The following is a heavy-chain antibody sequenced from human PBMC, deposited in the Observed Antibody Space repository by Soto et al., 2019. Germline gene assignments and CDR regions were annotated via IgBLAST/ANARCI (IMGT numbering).Heavy chain of an antibody. D-gene: IGHD3-22*01. Sequence: QVQLVQSGAEVQKPGASVKVSCKASGYTFISNWIHWVRQAPGQGLQWMGVINPSGGITVYAQMFQGRVTMTRDTSTATVYMELSSLRSEDTAVYYCVRDHSVTTSGYSYWWFDPWGQGTLVAVSS. CDR1: GYTFISNW. CDR2: INPSGGIT. CDR3: VRDHSVTTSGYSYWWFDP. J-gene: IGHJ5*02. V-gene: IGHV1-46*01.